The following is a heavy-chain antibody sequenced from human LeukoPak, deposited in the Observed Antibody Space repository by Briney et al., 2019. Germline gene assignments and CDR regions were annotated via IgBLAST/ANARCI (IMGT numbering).Heavy chain of an antibody. J-gene: IGHJ4*02. CDR1: GGSISSYY. Sequence: SETLSLTCTVSGGSISSYYWTWIRQSAGKGLQWIGRIYSNGVTNYNPSLKSRVTMSVDTSKNQFSLKLNSVTAADTAVYYCARDNGDYPYYFDYWGQGTLVTVS. CDR3: ARDNGDYPYYFDY. D-gene: IGHD4-17*01. V-gene: IGHV4-4*07. CDR2: IYSNGVT.